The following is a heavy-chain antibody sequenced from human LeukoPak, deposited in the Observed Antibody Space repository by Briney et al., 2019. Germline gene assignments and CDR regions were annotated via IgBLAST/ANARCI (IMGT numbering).Heavy chain of an antibody. Sequence: PSGTLSLTCAVSGDPITSANWWSWVRQSPGKGLEWIGEISHSGATNPNPSLKSRVTTSLGKSKNQLSLRVNSVTAADAAVYYCVRGDDYIFDYWGQGTLVTVSS. V-gene: IGHV4-4*02. CDR1: GDPITSANW. D-gene: IGHD4-11*01. CDR3: VRGDDYIFDY. CDR2: ISHSGAT. J-gene: IGHJ4*02.